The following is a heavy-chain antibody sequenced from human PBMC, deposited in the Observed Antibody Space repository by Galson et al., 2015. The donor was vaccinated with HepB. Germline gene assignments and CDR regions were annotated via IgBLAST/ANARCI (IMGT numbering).Heavy chain of an antibody. CDR2: IFAGGGST. Sequence: SVKVSCKASGYTLTNYHFYWVRQAPGQGPEWMGKIFAGGGSTRFAERFQGRVTLTRDSSTSTIYMEVSSLRSDDTAVYYCARETPDTYYFDSWGQGTLVTVSS. J-gene: IGHJ4*02. CDR3: ARETPDTYYFDS. CDR1: GYTLTNYH. D-gene: IGHD2-15*01. V-gene: IGHV1-46*01.